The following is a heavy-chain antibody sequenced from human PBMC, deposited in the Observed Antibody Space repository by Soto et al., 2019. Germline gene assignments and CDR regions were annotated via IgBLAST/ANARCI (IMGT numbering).Heavy chain of an antibody. Sequence: QVQLQESGPGLVKPSQTLSLTCTVSGGSISSGGYYLSWIRQHPGKGLEWIGYIYYSGSTYYNPYNTRQVTISDDTSKTQFSLKLSSVTAAATAVYYCAIWSLQQLDLNWFDPWGQGTLVTVSS. J-gene: IGHJ5*02. CDR1: GGSISSGGYY. CDR3: AIWSLQQLDLNWFDP. V-gene: IGHV4-31*01. D-gene: IGHD6-13*01. CDR2: IYYSGST.